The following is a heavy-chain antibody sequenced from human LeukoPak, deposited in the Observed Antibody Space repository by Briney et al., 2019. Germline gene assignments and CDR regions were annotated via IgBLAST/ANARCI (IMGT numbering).Heavy chain of an antibody. CDR1: GGSISSYY. J-gene: IGHJ2*01. Sequence: SETLSLTCTVSGGSISSYYWSWIRQPPGKGLEWIGYINYSGSTKYNPSLKSRVTISADTSKNQFSLKLSSVTAADTAVYYCVRDGYFDLWGRGTPVTVSS. V-gene: IGHV4-59*01. CDR2: INYSGST. CDR3: VRDGYFDL.